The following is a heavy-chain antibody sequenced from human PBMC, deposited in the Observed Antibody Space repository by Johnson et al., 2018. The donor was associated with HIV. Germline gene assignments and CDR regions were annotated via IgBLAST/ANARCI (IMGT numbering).Heavy chain of an antibody. CDR2: ISYDGSNK. J-gene: IGHJ3*02. CDR3: ARGGWVFDAFDI. CDR1: GFTFSSYA. V-gene: IGHV3-30-3*01. D-gene: IGHD6-13*01. Sequence: QVQLVESGGGVVQPGRSLRLSCAASGFTFSSYAMHWVRQAPGKGLEWVAVISYDGSNKYYADSVKGRFTIARDNSKNTLYLQMNSLRAEDTAVYYCARGGWVFDAFDIWGQGTMVTVSS.